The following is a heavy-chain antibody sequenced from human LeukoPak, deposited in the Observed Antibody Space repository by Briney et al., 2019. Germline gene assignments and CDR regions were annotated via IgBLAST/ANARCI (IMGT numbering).Heavy chain of an antibody. CDR3: ARDDASY. Sequence: PGGSLRLPCAAFRFRFSTYWMSWVRQAPGKGLQWVANIKQDGSEKHYVDSVRGRSTISRDNAKNTLYLQMNSLRAEDTAVYYCARDDASYWGQGTLVTVSS. J-gene: IGHJ4*02. V-gene: IGHV3-7*01. CDR1: RFRFSTYW. CDR2: IKQDGSEK.